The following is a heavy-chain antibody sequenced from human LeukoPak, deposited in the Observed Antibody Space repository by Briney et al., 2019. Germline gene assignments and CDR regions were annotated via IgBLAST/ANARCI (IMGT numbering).Heavy chain of an antibody. CDR2: MNPNSGNT. CDR1: GYTFTSYD. D-gene: IGHD6-13*01. J-gene: IGHJ4*02. CDR3: AKSRSPYSSNWYMYFDY. V-gene: IGHV1-8*01. Sequence: GASVKVSCKASGYTFTSYDINWERQATGQGLEWMGWMNPNSGNTGYAQKFQGRVTMTRNTSISTAYMELSSLRSEDTAVYYCAKSRSPYSSNWYMYFDYWGQGTLVTVSS.